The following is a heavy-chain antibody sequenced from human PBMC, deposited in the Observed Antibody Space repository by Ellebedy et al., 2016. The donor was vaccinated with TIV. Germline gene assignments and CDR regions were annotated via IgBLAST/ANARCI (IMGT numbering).Heavy chain of an antibody. CDR1: GFTFSGYG. CDR3: AKEFHNEGYGACFDY. D-gene: IGHD5-18*01. V-gene: IGHV3-30*18. J-gene: IGHJ4*02. CDR2: ISNSGRTE. Sequence: GGSLRLSXAASGFTFSGYGMHWVRQAPGKGLEWVAVISNSGRTEHYADFVEGRFTISRDNSKNTLNLQMNSLRFEDTAVYYCAKEFHNEGYGACFDYWGQGTLVTVSS.